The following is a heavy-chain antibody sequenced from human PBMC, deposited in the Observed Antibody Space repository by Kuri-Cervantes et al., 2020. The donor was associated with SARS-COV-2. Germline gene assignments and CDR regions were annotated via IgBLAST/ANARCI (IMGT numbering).Heavy chain of an antibody. CDR2: IWYDGSNK. J-gene: IGHJ4*02. D-gene: IGHD6-13*01. CDR3: ARDMSIAAAGTDY. CDR1: GFTFSSYG. V-gene: IGHV3-33*01. Sequence: GGSLRLSCAASGFTFSSYGMHWVCQAPGKGLEWVAVIWYDGSNKYYADSVKGRFTISRDNSKNTLYLQMNSLRAEDTAVYYCARDMSIAAAGTDYWGQGTLVTVSS.